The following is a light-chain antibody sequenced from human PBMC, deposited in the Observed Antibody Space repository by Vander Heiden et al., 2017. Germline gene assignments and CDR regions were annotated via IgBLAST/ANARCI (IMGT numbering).Light chain of an antibody. CDR2: GAS. CDR3: QQYGSSFA. V-gene: IGKV3-20*01. CDR1: QSVSSSY. J-gene: IGKJ2*01. Sequence: ELVLTQSPGTLYLSPGERATLSCRASQSVSSSYLAWYQQKPGQAPRLLIYGASSRATDIPDRFSGSGSGTDFTLTISRLEPEDFAVYYCQQYGSSFAFGQGTKLEIK.